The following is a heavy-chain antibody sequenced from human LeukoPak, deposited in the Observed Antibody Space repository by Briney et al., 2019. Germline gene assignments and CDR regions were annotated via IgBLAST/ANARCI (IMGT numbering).Heavy chain of an antibody. CDR1: GFTFSNYW. CDR3: ARDRLLEDRDYSYYYYMDV. Sequence: NAGGSLRLSCAASGFTFSNYWMHWVRQAPGKGLEWVSSISSSSSYIYYADSVKGRFTISRDNAKNSLYLQMNSLRAEDTAVYHCARDRLLEDRDYSYYYYMDVRGKGTTVTVSS. J-gene: IGHJ6*03. D-gene: IGHD1-1*01. CDR2: ISSSSSYI. V-gene: IGHV3-21*01.